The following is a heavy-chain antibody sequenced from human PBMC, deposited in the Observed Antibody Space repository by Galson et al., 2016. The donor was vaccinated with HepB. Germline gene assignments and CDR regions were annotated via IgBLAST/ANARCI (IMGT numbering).Heavy chain of an antibody. D-gene: IGHD3-3*02. CDR3: VKDPGGFSPGLYYFDS. J-gene: IGHJ4*02. CDR1: GFTFNSYA. V-gene: IGHV3-23*01. Sequence: SLRLSCAGSGFTFNSYAVNWVRQAPRKGPGWGAAISSGGDITCYADSVKGRFTISRDNSKNTLYLHMNGLRAEDTAVYYCVKDPGGFSPGLYYFDSWGQGTLVTVSA. CDR2: ISSGGDIT.